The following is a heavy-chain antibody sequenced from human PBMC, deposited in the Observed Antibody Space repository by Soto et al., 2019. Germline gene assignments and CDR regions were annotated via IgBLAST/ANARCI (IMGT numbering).Heavy chain of an antibody. Sequence: PSETLSLTCAVYGGSFSGYYWSWIRQPPGKGLEWIGEINHSGSTNYNPSLKSRVTISVDTSKDQFYLKLSSVTAADTAVYYCARGPPQPFYCDYDDLVYYCGMVCWGQGITVTVSS. CDR2: INHSGST. D-gene: IGHD4-17*01. CDR1: GGSFSGYY. V-gene: IGHV4-34*01. J-gene: IGHJ6*02. CDR3: ARGPPQPFYCDYDDLVYYCGMVC.